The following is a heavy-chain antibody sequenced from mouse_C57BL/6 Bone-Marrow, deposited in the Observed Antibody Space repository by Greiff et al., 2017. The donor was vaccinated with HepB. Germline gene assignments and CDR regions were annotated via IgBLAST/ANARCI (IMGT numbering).Heavy chain of an antibody. V-gene: IGHV1-50*01. CDR1: GYTFTSYW. CDR3: LLWWFAY. Sequence: QVQLQQPGAELVKPGASVKLSCKASGYTFTSYWMQWVKQRPGQGLEWIGEIDPSDSYTNYNQKFKGKATLTVDTSSSTAYMQLSSLTSEDSAVYYCLLWWFAYWGQGTLVTVSA. J-gene: IGHJ3*01. D-gene: IGHD2-1*01. CDR2: IDPSDSYT.